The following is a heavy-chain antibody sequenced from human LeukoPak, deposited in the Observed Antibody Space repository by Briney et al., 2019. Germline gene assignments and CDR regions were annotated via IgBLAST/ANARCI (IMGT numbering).Heavy chain of an antibody. J-gene: IGHJ3*02. Sequence: GGSLRLSCAASGFTFSSHSMNWVRQAPGKGLEWVSHISSSGSSMYYADSVKGRFTISRDNARNSLCLQMNSLRDEDTALYYCARDVFYGFDIWGLGTVVTVSS. CDR1: GFTFSSHS. CDR2: ISSSGSSM. V-gene: IGHV3-48*02. D-gene: IGHD3-16*01. CDR3: ARDVFYGFDI.